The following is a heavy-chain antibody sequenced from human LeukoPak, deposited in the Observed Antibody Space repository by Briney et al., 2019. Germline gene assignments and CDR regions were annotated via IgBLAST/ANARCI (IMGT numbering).Heavy chain of an antibody. J-gene: IGHJ4*02. CDR2: ANRDSTTI. V-gene: IGHV3-9*01. D-gene: IGHD7-27*01. CDR3: ASDGGWGKFNY. Sequence: SGRSLTLSCAASGFTFYDYAMHWVRQVPGKGLEWVGGANRDSTTIAYGDSVKGRFTISRDNAEKILYLQMDSLRAEDTAVYYCASDGGWGKFNYWGKGTLVTVSS. CDR1: GFTFYDYA.